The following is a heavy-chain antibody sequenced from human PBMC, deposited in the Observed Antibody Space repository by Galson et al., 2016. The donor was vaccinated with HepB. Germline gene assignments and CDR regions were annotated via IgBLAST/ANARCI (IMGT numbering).Heavy chain of an antibody. J-gene: IGHJ4*02. V-gene: IGHV3-21*06. Sequence: SLRLSCAASGFTFSDYNLNWVRQAPGKGLEWVSSITSSNTYTYYADSVKGRFTISRDNAKNSLYLQMNSLRAEDTAVYYCARDRGSYSPFDYWGQGTLVTVSS. CDR3: ARDRGSYSPFDY. D-gene: IGHD3-10*01. CDR1: GFTFSDYN. CDR2: ITSSNTYT.